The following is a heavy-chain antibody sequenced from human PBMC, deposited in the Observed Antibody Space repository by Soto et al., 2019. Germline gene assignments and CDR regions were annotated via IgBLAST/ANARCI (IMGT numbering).Heavy chain of an antibody. CDR1: GGSISSYY. CDR2: IYYSGST. V-gene: IGHV4-59*01. CDR3: ARAHTICWFDP. Sequence: QVQLQESGPGLVKPSETLSLTCTVSGGSISSYYWSWIRQPPGKGLEWIGYIYYSGSTNYNPSLKSRVAISVYTSKNQFSLKLSSVTAADTAVYYCARAHTICWFDPWGQGILATVSS. J-gene: IGHJ5*02. D-gene: IGHD3-3*01.